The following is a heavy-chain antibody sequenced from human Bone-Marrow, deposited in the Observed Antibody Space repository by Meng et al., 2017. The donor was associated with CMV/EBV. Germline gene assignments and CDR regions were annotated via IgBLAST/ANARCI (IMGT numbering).Heavy chain of an antibody. CDR2: IIPGVGAT. J-gene: IGHJ5*02. D-gene: IGHD2-2*01. CDR1: GGTWSKSA. V-gene: IGHV1-69*13. Sequence: SVKVSCKASGGTWSKSAFSWMRQAPGQGLEWMGGIIPGVGATKYAPKFQGKVTITADESSSTVYMDLNSLRSEDTAMYYCARDNGLVVVPSAMSRLGLGAWGPGNLVTVSS. CDR3: ARDNGLVVVPSAMSRLGLGA.